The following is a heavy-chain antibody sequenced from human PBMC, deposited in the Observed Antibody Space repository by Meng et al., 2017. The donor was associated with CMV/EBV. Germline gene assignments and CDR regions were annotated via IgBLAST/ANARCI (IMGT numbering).Heavy chain of an antibody. D-gene: IGHD6-13*01. Sequence: SGFTFSSYWMHWVRQSPGKGLEWVSSISSSSSYIYYADSVKGRFTISRDNAKNSLYLQMNSLRAEDTAVYYCASMGGIIAAAGTGYYWGQGTLVTVSS. CDR3: ASMGGIIAAAGTGYY. CDR2: ISSSSSYI. V-gene: IGHV3-21*01. CDR1: GFTFSSYW. J-gene: IGHJ4*02.